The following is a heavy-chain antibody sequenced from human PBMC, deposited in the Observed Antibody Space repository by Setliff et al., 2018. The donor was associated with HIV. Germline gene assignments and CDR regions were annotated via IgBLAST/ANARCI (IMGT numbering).Heavy chain of an antibody. CDR1: GDSVSSDNAA. CDR2: TYYRSEWYF. D-gene: IGHD3-10*01. Sequence: SQTLSLTCAISGDSVSSDNAAWNWIRQSPMRGLEWLGRTYYRSEWYFDYAVSVKSRIIIKPDTSKNQISLKLRSVTAADTAVYYCARGLNYYGSGSYLPLGYWGQGPLVTASS. J-gene: IGHJ4*02. V-gene: IGHV6-1*01. CDR3: ARGLNYYGSGSYLPLGY.